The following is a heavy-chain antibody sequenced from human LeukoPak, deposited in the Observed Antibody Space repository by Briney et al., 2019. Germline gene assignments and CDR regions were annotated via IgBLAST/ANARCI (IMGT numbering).Heavy chain of an antibody. Sequence: SETLSLTCTVSGGSLSSYYWSWIRQPPGKGLEWIGHIYYSGSTNYNPSLKSRVTISLDTSKNQFSLKLSSVTAADTAVYYCARDQCSGGSCYPGWFDPWGQGTLVTVSS. CDR3: ARDQCSGGSCYPGWFDP. J-gene: IGHJ5*02. CDR1: GGSLSSYY. CDR2: IYYSGST. D-gene: IGHD2-15*01. V-gene: IGHV4-59*01.